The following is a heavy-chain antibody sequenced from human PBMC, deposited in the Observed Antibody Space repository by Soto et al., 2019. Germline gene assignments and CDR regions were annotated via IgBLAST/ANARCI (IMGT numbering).Heavy chain of an antibody. V-gene: IGHV3-73*02. CDR3: TSANFGIDY. CDR2: IRSKANSYAT. D-gene: IGHD2-15*01. CDR1: GFTFSGSA. Sequence: EVQLVESGGGLVQPGGSLKLSCAASGFTFSGSAMHWVRQASGKGLEWVGRIRSKANSYATAYAASVKGRFTISRDDSKNTAYLQLTSLKTEDTAVYYCTSANFGIDYWGRGTLVTVSS. J-gene: IGHJ4*02.